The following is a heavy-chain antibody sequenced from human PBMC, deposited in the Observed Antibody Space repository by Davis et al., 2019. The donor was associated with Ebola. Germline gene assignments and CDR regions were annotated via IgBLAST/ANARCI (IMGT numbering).Heavy chain of an antibody. CDR1: SYFSTTYY. D-gene: IGHD1-26*01. J-gene: IGHJ6*02. V-gene: IGHV1-18*04. Sequence: ASALDSCYASSYFSTTYYTLGARHAPGQGLEWMGWVSPYNGKTNYAQKFQGRVTITADKSTSTAYLELSSLRSEDTAVYYCATATSDYHYYYTMDVWGQGTTVTVSS. CDR3: ATATSDYHYYYTMDV. CDR2: VSPYNGKT.